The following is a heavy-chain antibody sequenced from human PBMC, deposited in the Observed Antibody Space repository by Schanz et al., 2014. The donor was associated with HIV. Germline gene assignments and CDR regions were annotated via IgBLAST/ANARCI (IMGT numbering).Heavy chain of an antibody. V-gene: IGHV1-18*01. J-gene: IGHJ4*02. CDR1: GGAFSSYA. CDR2: ISAYNGNT. CDR3: AILRDNTAG. Sequence: QVQLVQSGAAVKKPGSSVKVSCKASGGAFSSYAISWVRQAPGQGLEWMGWISAYNGNTNYAQKLQGRVTMTTDSSTSTAYMELRNLRSDDTAVYYCAILRDNTAGWGQGTLVTVSS. D-gene: IGHD1-20*01.